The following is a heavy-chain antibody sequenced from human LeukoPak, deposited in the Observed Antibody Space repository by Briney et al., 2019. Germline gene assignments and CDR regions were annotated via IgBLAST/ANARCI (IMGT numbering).Heavy chain of an antibody. J-gene: IGHJ4*02. D-gene: IGHD4-11*01. V-gene: IGHV3-48*01. CDR3: ARDDYSNYAGPSYGY. CDR1: GFTFSTYA. Sequence: PGRSLRLSCAASGFTFSTYAIHWVRQAPGKGLEWVSYISSSSSTIYYADSVKGRFTISRDNAKNSLYLQMNSLRAEDTAVYYCARDDYSNYAGPSYGYWGQGTLVTVSP. CDR2: ISSSSSTI.